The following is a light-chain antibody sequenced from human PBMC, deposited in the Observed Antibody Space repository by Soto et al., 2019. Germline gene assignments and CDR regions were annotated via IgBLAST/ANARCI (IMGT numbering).Light chain of an antibody. CDR1: SSDLGDYNY. V-gene: IGLV2-14*03. Sequence: QSVLTQPASVSGSPGQSITISCTGASSDLGDYNYVSWYQQHPGKAPKLMIYDVSSRPSGVSDRFSGSKSGNTASLTISGLQAEDEADYYCTSYTTTRTYVFSTGTKVTV. J-gene: IGLJ1*01. CDR2: DVS. CDR3: TSYTTTRTYV.